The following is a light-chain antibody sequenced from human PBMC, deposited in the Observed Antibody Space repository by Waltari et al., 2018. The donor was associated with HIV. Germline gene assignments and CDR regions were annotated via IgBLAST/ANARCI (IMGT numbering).Light chain of an antibody. Sequence: DIQMTQSPSTLSASVGDRVTITCRASQMISSWLAWYQQKPGKAPKLLIYKASSLESGVPSRFSGSGSGTEFTLTISSLQPDDFATYYCQQYNSYLVTFGQGTKVEIK. CDR3: QQYNSYLVT. V-gene: IGKV1-5*03. CDR1: QMISSW. J-gene: IGKJ1*01. CDR2: KAS.